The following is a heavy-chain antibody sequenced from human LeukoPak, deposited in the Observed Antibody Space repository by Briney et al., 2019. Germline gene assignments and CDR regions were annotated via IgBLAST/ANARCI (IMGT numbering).Heavy chain of an antibody. CDR3: ARSRAFNSGAFDP. CDR1: GASVSSASY. J-gene: IGHJ5*02. V-gene: IGHV4-61*01. CDR2: IYNGVNT. Sequence: SETLSLTCTVSGASVSSASYWTWIRQPPGKGVEWIAHIYNGVNTNFNPSLKSRVTISVDTSKNQFSLRLNSVTAADTAVYYCARSRAFNSGAFDPWGQGSLVTVSS. D-gene: IGHD1-26*01.